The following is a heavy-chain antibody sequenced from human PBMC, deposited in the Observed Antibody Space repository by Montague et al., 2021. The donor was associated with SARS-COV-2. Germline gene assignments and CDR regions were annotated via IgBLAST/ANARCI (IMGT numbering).Heavy chain of an antibody. Sequence: SETLSLTCTVSGASISSYYWSWIRQPPGKGREWFGDIYHSGSNNYKPPXKSRVTISVDTSKNQFSLKLSSVTAADTAVYYCARSSGWMGKAFDIWGQGTMVTVSS. V-gene: IGHV4-59*12. CDR3: ARSSGWMGKAFDI. J-gene: IGHJ3*02. CDR1: GASISSYY. CDR2: IYHSGSN. D-gene: IGHD6-19*01.